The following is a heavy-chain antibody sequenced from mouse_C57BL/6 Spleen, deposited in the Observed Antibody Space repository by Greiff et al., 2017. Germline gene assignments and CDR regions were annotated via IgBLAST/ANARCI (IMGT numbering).Heavy chain of an antibody. V-gene: IGHV1-52*01. CDR3: ARNYDGNSDFDY. D-gene: IGHD2-1*01. Sequence: QVQLQQPGAELVRPGSSVKLSCKASGYTFTSYWMHWVKQRPIQGLEWIGNIDPSDSETHYNQKFKDKATLTVDKSSSTAYMQLSSLTSEDSAVYYCARNYDGNSDFDYWGQGTTLTVSS. J-gene: IGHJ2*01. CDR1: GYTFTSYW. CDR2: IDPSDSET.